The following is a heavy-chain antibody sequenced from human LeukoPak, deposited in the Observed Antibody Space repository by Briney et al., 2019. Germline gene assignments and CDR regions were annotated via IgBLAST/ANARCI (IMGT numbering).Heavy chain of an antibody. CDR1: GITFSNYA. Sequence: GGSLRLSCAASGITFSNYAMSWVRQAPGKGLEWVSAISGSGGSTYYADSVKGRFTISRDNSKNTLYLQMNSLRAEDTAVYYCAKDDPPGGSHYWGQGTLVTVSS. V-gene: IGHV3-23*01. J-gene: IGHJ4*02. D-gene: IGHD1-26*01. CDR3: AKDDPPGGSHY. CDR2: ISGSGGST.